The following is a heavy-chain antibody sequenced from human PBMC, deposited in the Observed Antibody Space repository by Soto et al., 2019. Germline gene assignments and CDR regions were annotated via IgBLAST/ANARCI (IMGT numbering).Heavy chain of an antibody. CDR1: GGTFSSYA. CDR2: IIPMYGMP. Sequence: QVPLVQSGAEVKKPGSSVKVSCKASGGTFSSYAISWVRQAPGQGLEWVGEIIPMYGMPNLAHRFQGRVTVTADESTSTVYMDVSSLRSEDTAIYYCARVKENCSTTSCYKFFDFWGQGTLVTVSS. CDR3: ARVKENCSTTSCYKFFDF. V-gene: IGHV1-69*01. J-gene: IGHJ4*02. D-gene: IGHD2-2*02.